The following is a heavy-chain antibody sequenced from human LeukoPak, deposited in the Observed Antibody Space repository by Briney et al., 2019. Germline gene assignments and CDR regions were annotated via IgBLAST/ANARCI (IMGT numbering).Heavy chain of an antibody. CDR2: IWYDGSNK. CDR1: GFTFSSYG. V-gene: IGHV3-33*06. CDR3: AKVRYYYDSSGSSYYFDY. J-gene: IGHJ4*02. Sequence: PGRSLRLSCAASGFTFSSYGMHWVRDAPGKGLEWVAVIWYDGSNKYYAASVKGRFTISRDNSKNTLYLQMNSLRAEDTAVYYCAKVRYYYDSSGSSYYFDYWGQGTLVTVSS. D-gene: IGHD3-22*01.